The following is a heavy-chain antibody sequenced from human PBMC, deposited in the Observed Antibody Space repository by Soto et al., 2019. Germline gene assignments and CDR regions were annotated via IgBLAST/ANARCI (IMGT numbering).Heavy chain of an antibody. J-gene: IGHJ5*02. CDR3: ARETAAGTLDP. CDR2: IIPIFGTA. CDR1: GGSISSYS. D-gene: IGHD6-13*01. Sequence: PVEVSWKACGGSISSYSIRWVRQAPGQGLEWMGGIIPIFGTANYAQKFQGRVTITADESTSTAYMELSSLRSEDTAVYYCARETAAGTLDPWGQGTLVTVSS. V-gene: IGHV1-69*13.